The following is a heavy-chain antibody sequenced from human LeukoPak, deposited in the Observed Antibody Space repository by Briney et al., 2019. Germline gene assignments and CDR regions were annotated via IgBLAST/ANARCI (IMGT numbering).Heavy chain of an antibody. V-gene: IGHV1-69*04. CDR1: GGTFSSYA. D-gene: IGHD3-22*01. CDR3: ARDLGDSSGYYHVGLGY. J-gene: IGHJ4*02. CDR2: IIPILGIA. Sequence: SVKVSCKASGGTFSSYAISWVRQAPGQGLEWMGRIIPILGIANYAQKFQGRVTITADKSTSTAYMELSSLRSEDTAVYYCARDLGDSSGYYHVGLGYWGQGTLVTVSS.